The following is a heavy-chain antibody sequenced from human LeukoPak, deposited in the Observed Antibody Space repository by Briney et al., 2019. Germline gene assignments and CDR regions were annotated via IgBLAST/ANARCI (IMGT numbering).Heavy chain of an antibody. V-gene: IGHV1-46*01. CDR2: INPRGGST. J-gene: IGHJ3*02. Sequence: ASVKVSCKASGYTFTGYYMHWVRQAPGQGLEWMGIINPRGGSTSYTQKFQGRVTMTRDTSTSTVYMELSSLRSEDTAVYYCARVKSYYYDTSDKDAFDIWGQGTMVTVSS. CDR1: GYTFTGYY. CDR3: ARVKSYYYDTSDKDAFDI. D-gene: IGHD3-22*01.